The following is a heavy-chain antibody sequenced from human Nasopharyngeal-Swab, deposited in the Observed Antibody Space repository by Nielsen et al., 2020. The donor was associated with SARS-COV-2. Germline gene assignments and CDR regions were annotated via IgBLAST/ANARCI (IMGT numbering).Heavy chain of an antibody. CDR3: ARVAVVVPAASLWGYFDY. CDR1: GGSISTGDFF. D-gene: IGHD2-2*01. J-gene: IGHJ4*02. CDR2: ISYSGNT. V-gene: IGHV4-30-4*01. Sequence: SETLSLSCTVSGGSISTGDFFWSLIRQPPGQGLEWLGYISYSGNTYYNPSFKSRVTISVDTSENQFSLKLSSLTAADTAVYYCARVAVVVPAASLWGYFDYWGQGTLVTVSS.